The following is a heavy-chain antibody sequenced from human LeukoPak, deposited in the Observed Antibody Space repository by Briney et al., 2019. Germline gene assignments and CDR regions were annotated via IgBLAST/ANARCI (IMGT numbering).Heavy chain of an antibody. V-gene: IGHV1-69*04. Sequence: SVKVSCKASGGTFSSYAISWVRQAPGQGLEWMGRIIPILGIANYAQKFQGRVTITADKSTSTAYMELSSLRSEDTAVYYCARVGSNYYFDYWAQGTLVTVSS. J-gene: IGHJ4*02. CDR1: GGTFSSYA. CDR3: ARVGSNYYFDY. D-gene: IGHD1-1*01. CDR2: IIPILGIA.